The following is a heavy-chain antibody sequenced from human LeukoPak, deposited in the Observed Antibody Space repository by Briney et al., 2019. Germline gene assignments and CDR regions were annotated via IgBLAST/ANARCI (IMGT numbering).Heavy chain of an antibody. J-gene: IGHJ4*02. CDR3: ARAYSYGSPFDY. CDR2: INWNGGST. V-gene: IGHV3-20*04. CDR1: GFTFDDYG. Sequence: GESLRLSCAASGFTFDDYGMSWVRQAPGKGLEWVSGINWNGGSTGYADSVKGRFTISRDNAKNSLYLQMNSLRAEDTALYYCARAYSYGSPFDYWGQGTLVTVSS. D-gene: IGHD5-18*01.